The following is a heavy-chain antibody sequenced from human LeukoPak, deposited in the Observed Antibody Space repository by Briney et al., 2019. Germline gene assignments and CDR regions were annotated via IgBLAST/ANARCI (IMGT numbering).Heavy chain of an antibody. V-gene: IGHV3-74*01. Sequence: GGSLRLSCAASGFTFSTYWMHWVRQAPGKGLVWVSRIKSDGTRTDYADSVKGRFTISRDNAKNTLYLQMNNLRAEDTAVYYCARELPFDYWGQGTLVTVCS. CDR1: GFTFSTYW. CDR3: ARELPFDY. CDR2: IKSDGTRT. J-gene: IGHJ4*02.